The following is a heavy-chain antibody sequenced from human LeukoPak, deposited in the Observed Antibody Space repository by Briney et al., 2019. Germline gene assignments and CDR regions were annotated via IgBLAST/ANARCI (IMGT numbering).Heavy chain of an antibody. CDR2: ISGSGGST. V-gene: IGHV3-23*01. Sequence: PGGSLRLSCAASGFTFSSYGMSWVRQAPGKGLEWVSAISGSGGSTYYADSVKGRFTISRDNAKNSLYLQMNSLRAEDTALYYCAKSGHSSSWSSYDYWGQGTLVTVSS. CDR1: GFTFSSYG. J-gene: IGHJ4*02. D-gene: IGHD6-13*01. CDR3: AKSGHSSSWSSYDY.